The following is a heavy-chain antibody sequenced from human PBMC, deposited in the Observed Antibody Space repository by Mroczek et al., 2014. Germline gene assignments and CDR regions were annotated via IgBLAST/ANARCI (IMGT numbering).Heavy chain of an antibody. CDR3: ARGGSRWLQLGLDY. J-gene: IGHJ4*02. D-gene: IGHD5-24*01. CDR1: GGSISSGSYY. CDR2: IYTSGST. V-gene: IGHV4-61*02. Sequence: QVQLQESGPGLVKPSQTLSLTCTVSGGSISSGSYYWSWIRQPAGKGLEWIGRIYTSGSTNYNPSLKSRVTISVDTSKNQFSLKLSSVTAADTAVYYCARGGSRWLQLGLDYWGQGTLVTVSS.